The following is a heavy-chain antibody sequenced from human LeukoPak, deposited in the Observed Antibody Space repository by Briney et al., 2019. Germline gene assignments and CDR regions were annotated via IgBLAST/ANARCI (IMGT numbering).Heavy chain of an antibody. D-gene: IGHD4-23*01. CDR2: IYYSGST. J-gene: IGHJ5*02. CDR3: VRHVLYGGNVNWLDP. CDR1: GGSISSYY. Sequence: SETLSLTCTVSGGSISSYYWSWIRQPPGKGLEWIGFIYYSGSTNYNPSLKSRVTISVDSSKNQFSLKLSSVTAADTAVYYCVRHVLYGGNVNWLDPWGQGTLVTVSS. V-gene: IGHV4-59*08.